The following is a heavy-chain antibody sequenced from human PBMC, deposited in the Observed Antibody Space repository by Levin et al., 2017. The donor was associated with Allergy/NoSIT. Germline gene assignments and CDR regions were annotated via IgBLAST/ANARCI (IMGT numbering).Heavy chain of an antibody. CDR1: GFTFNSYE. Sequence: GGSLRLSCAASGFTFNSYEMNWVRQAPGKGLEWVSYISSSGRTIYYADSVKGRFTISRDNAKNSLYLQMNSLRAEDTAVYYCARSIRFLEWLGDYWGQGTLVTVSS. CDR2: ISSSGRTI. J-gene: IGHJ4*02. D-gene: IGHD3-3*01. V-gene: IGHV3-48*03. CDR3: ARSIRFLEWLGDY.